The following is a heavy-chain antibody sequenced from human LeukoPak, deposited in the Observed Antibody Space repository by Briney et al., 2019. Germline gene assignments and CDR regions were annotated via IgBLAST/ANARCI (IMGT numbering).Heavy chain of an antibody. Sequence: GGSLRLSCAASGFTFSSYAMSWVRQAPGKGLEWVSGISGSGDNTYYADSVRGRFTISRDNSKNTLYVQVNSLGTEDTAAYYCAKGSYYDSSGSFYFDYWGQGTLVTVSS. D-gene: IGHD3-22*01. CDR3: AKGSYYDSSGSFYFDY. CDR2: ISGSGDNT. J-gene: IGHJ4*02. CDR1: GFTFSSYA. V-gene: IGHV3-23*01.